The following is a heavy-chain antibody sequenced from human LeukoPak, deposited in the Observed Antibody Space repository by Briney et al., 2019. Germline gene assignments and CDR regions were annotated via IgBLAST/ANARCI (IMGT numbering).Heavy chain of an antibody. Sequence: GGSLRLSCAASGFSFNNYAMSWVRQAPGKGLEWVSTIGGTGDTFYADSVKGRFTVSRDGSQNTLNLQMSSLRAEDTAMYYCVKDLALDVFLYDQWGLGTLVTVSS. J-gene: IGHJ5*02. CDR1: GFSFNNYA. V-gene: IGHV3-23*01. CDR2: IGGTGDT. CDR3: VKDLALDVFLYDQ. D-gene: IGHD3-10*01.